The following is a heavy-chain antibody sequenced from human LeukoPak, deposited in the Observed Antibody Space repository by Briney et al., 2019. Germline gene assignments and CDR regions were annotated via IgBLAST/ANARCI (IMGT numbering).Heavy chain of an antibody. V-gene: IGHV3-23*01. CDR2: ISGSGGST. CDR3: AKGGFLEWLLLDY. CDR1: GFAFSSYA. D-gene: IGHD3-3*01. J-gene: IGHJ4*02. Sequence: GGSLRLSCAASGFAFSSYAMSWVRQAPGKGLEWVSAISGSGGSTYYADSVKGRFTISRGNSKNTLYLQMNSLRAEDTAVYYCAKGGFLEWLLLDYWGQGTLVTVSS.